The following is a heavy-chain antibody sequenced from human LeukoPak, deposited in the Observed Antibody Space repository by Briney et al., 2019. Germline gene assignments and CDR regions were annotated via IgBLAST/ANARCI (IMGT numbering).Heavy chain of an antibody. CDR1: GGSISSYY. J-gene: IGHJ3*02. V-gene: IGHV4-59*01. Sequence: SETLSLTCTVSGGSISSYYWSWIRQPPGKGLEWIGYIYYSGSTNYNPSLKSRVTISVDTSKNQFSLKLSSVIAADTAVYYCARGYYYPFDIWGQGKMVTVSS. D-gene: IGHD3-16*01. CDR3: ARGYYYPFDI. CDR2: IYYSGST.